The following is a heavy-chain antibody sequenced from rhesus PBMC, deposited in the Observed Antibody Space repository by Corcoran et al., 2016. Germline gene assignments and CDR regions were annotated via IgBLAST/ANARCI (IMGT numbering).Heavy chain of an antibody. J-gene: IGHJ6*01. V-gene: IGHV4-73*01. CDR3: ARSAAAGTGRYYYGLDS. CDR2: IYGNSSSP. Sequence: QVQLQQWGEGLVKPSETLSLTCAVYGGSISGYYYWSWIRQPPGKGLELIWYIYGNSSSPNYNPSLKNRVTNSKDTSKNQFSLKLSSVTAADTAVYYCARSAAAGTGRYYYGLDSWGQGVVVTVSS. D-gene: IGHD6-25*01. CDR1: GGSISGYYY.